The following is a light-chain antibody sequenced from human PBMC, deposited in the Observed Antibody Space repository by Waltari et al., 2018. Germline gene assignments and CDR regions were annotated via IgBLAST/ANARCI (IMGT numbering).Light chain of an antibody. CDR3: QQYLSLPYT. CDR2: AAS. V-gene: IGKV1-33*01. J-gene: IGKJ2*01. CDR1: QDIGNY. Sequence: DIQMTQSPSSLSASVGDNVTITCQASQDIGNYLNWYQQKPGKAPNLLIHAASNLEGGVPSRFSGRGSGTHFSFTISSLQPGDFATYYCQQYLSLPYTFGQGTILDI.